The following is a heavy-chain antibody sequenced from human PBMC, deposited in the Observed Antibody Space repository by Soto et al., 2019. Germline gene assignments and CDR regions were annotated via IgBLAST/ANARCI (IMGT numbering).Heavy chain of an antibody. V-gene: IGHV1-46*01. D-gene: IGHD1-7*01. CDR3: ARDLYINWYYPLDS. J-gene: IGHJ4*02. CDR2: INPSGGST. CDR1: GYTFTSYY. Sequence: ASVKVSCKASGYTFTSYYMHWVRQAPGQGLEWMGIINPSGGSTSYAQKLQGRVTMTRDTSTSTVYMELNSLRSEDTAVYFCARDLYINWYYPLDSWGKGTLVTVSS.